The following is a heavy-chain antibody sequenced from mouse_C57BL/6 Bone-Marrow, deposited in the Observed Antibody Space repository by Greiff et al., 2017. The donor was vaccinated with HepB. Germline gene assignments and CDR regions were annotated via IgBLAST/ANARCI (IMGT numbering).Heavy chain of an antibody. D-gene: IGHD2-4*01. CDR3: ARRPLYYDYDAWFAY. Sequence: QVTLKESGPGILQPSQTLSLTCSFSGFSLSTFGMGVGWIRQPSGKGLEWLAHIWWDDDKYYNPALKSRLTISKDTSKNQVFLKIANVDTADTATYYCARRPLYYDYDAWFAYWGQGTLVTVSA. CDR2: IWWDDDK. V-gene: IGHV8-8*01. J-gene: IGHJ3*01. CDR1: GFSLSTFGMG.